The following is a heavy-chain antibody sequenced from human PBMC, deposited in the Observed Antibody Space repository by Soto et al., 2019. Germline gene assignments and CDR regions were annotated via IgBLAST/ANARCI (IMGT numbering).Heavy chain of an antibody. J-gene: IGHJ4*02. Sequence: GGSLILSCAASGFTFSSYSMNGVRQAPGKGLEWVSSISSSSSYIYYADSVKGRFTISRDNAKNSLYLQMSSLRAEDMAVYYCAREWGSGYDLTPGIDYWGQGTLVTVSS. CDR1: GFTFSSYS. CDR3: AREWGSGYDLTPGIDY. V-gene: IGHV3-21*04. D-gene: IGHD5-12*01. CDR2: ISSSSSYI.